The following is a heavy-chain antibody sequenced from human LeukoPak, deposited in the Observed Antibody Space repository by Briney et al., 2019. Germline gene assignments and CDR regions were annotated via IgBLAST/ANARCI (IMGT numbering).Heavy chain of an antibody. Sequence: ASVNVSCKASGYTFTGYYMHWVRQAPGQGLEWMGWINPNSGGTNYAQKFQGRVTMTRDTSISTAYMELSRLRSDDTAVYYCARDGQWELLLNWFDPWGQGTLVTVSS. CDR1: GYTFTGYY. CDR2: INPNSGGT. V-gene: IGHV1-2*02. D-gene: IGHD1-26*01. J-gene: IGHJ5*02. CDR3: ARDGQWELLLNWFDP.